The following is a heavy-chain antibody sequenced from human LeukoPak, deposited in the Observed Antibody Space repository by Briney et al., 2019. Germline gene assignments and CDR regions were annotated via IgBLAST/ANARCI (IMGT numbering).Heavy chain of an antibody. J-gene: IGHJ4*02. CDR1: GYAFTNYG. CDR2: ISTFNGDT. V-gene: IGHV1-18*01. Sequence: VASVEVSCKASGYAFTNYGVGWLRLAPGQGLQWLGWISTFNGDTNNTQIVQDRVTMTTDTSTNTAYLELRSLRSDDTAVYYCARRHLIGNGYFDHWGQGTLVTVSS. CDR3: ARRHLIGNGYFDH. D-gene: IGHD1-1*01.